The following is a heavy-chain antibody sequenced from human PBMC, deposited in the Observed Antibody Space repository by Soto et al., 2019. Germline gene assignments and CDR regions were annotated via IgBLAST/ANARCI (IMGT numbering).Heavy chain of an antibody. CDR3: ARREIQGPIDY. CDR2: IYYSGTT. V-gene: IGHV4-28*01. J-gene: IGHJ4*02. D-gene: IGHD1-26*01. CDR1: GYSISSSNW. Sequence: SETLSLTCAVSGYSISSSNWWGWIRQPPGNGLEWIGYIYYSGTTYYNPSLKSRVTMSVDTSKNQFSLKLTSATAVDTAVYYCARREIQGPIDYWGQGTLVTAPQ.